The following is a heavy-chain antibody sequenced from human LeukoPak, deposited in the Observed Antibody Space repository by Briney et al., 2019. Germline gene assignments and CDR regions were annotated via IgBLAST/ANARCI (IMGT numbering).Heavy chain of an antibody. J-gene: IGHJ3*02. CDR1: GFTFSSYA. V-gene: IGHV3-30-3*01. D-gene: IGHD3-22*01. CDR2: ISYDGSNK. CDR3: ATDRSITMIVGGAFDI. Sequence: GGSLRLSCAASGFTFSSYAMHWVRQAPGKGLEWVAVISYDGSNKYYADSVKGRFTISRDNSKNTLYLQMNSLRAEDTAVYYCATDRSITMIVGGAFDIWGQGTMVTVSS.